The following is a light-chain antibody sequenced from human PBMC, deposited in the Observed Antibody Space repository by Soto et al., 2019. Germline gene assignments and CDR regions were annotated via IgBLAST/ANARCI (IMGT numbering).Light chain of an antibody. CDR3: HQYATSSPT. J-gene: IGKJ2*01. CDR2: GGS. V-gene: IGKV1-5*01. CDR1: QSLSVY. Sequence: DIQMTQSPSTLSASVGDRVTITCRASQSLSVYLAWYQQRPREAPKLLIYGGSSLESGVRSRFSGSGSGTEFTLTISSLQPTDFATYYCHQYATSSPTFGQGTKLEI.